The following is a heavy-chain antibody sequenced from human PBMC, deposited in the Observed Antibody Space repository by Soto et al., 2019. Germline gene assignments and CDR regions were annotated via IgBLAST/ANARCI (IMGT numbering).Heavy chain of an antibody. Sequence: PSFQGHVTISADKSISTAYLQWSSLKASDTAMYYCARHFGKEWLAPFDYWGQGTLVTVSS. J-gene: IGHJ4*02. D-gene: IGHD6-19*01. V-gene: IGHV5-10-1*01. CDR3: ARHFGKEWLAPFDY.